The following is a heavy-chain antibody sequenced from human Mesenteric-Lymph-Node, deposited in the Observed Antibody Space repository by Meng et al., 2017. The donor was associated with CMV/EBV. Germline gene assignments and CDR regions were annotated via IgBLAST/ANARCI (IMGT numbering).Heavy chain of an antibody. D-gene: IGHD3-3*01. CDR2: LYYSGST. CDR3: ARVTYYDFWSGYYMPVGPETNLYYFDY. Sequence: WHRQHPGKGLEWIGYLYYSGSTYYNPSLKSRVTISVDTSKNQFSLKLSSVTAADTAVYYCARVTYYDFWSGYYMPVGPETNLYYFDYWGQGTLVTVSS. V-gene: IGHV4-31*02. J-gene: IGHJ4*02.